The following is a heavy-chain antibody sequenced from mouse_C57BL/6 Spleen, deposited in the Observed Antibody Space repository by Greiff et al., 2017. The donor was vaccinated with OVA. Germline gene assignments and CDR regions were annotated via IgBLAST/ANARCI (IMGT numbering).Heavy chain of an antibody. J-gene: IGHJ4*01. D-gene: IGHD2-2*01. Sequence: QVQLQQPGAELVKPGASVKLSCKASGYTFTSYWMHWVKQRPGQGLEWIGMIHPNSGSTNYNEKFQSKATLTVAKSSSTAYMQLSSLPSEDSAVYYSGKALYGLAREYFAMDYWGQGTSVTVAT. CDR1: GYTFTSYW. V-gene: IGHV1-64*01. CDR2: IHPNSGST. CDR3: GKALYGLAREYFAMDY.